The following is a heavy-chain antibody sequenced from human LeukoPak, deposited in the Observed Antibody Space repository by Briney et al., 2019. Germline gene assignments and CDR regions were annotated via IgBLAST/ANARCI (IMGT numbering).Heavy chain of an antibody. CDR3: ARYRLTIFGVVVVVFDI. Sequence: GGSLRLSCATSGFTFSSYAMHWVRQAPGKGLEWVAVISYDGSNKNYADSVKGRFTISRDNSKNTLYLQMDSLRAEDTAVYYCARYRLTIFGVVVVVFDIWGQGTMVTVSS. J-gene: IGHJ3*02. D-gene: IGHD3-3*01. CDR1: GFTFSSYA. CDR2: ISYDGSNK. V-gene: IGHV3-30-3*01.